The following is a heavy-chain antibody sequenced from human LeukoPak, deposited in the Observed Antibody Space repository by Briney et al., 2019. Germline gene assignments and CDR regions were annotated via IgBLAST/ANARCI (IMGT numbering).Heavy chain of an antibody. V-gene: IGHV3-66*01. D-gene: IGHD4/OR15-4a*01. J-gene: IGHJ6*02. CDR2: IYSGGST. CDR1: GFTFSSYG. Sequence: PGGSLRLSCAASGFTFSSYGMHWVRQAPGKGLEWVSVIYSGGSTYYADSVKGRFTISRDNSKNTLYLQMNSLRAEDTAVYYCARDLTTMVQGFKYYYGMDVWGQGTTVTVSS. CDR3: ARDLTTMVQGFKYYYGMDV.